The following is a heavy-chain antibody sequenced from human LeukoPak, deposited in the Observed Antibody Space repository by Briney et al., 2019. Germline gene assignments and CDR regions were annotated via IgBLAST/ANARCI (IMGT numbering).Heavy chain of an antibody. Sequence: PGGSLRLSCAASGFTFSNFGMHWVRQAPGKGLEWLAVIYYDGSDQSYADSVKGRFTISRDNFKNTLYLQMGSLRVDDTAVYYCAKGARDWILSYYFDSWGQGTLVTASS. V-gene: IGHV3-33*06. CDR3: AKGARDWILSYYFDS. CDR2: IYYDGSDQ. J-gene: IGHJ4*02. CDR1: GFTFSNFG. D-gene: IGHD2-21*02.